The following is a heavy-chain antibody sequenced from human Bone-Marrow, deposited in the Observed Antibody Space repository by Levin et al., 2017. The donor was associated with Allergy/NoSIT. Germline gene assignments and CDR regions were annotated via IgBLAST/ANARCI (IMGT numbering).Heavy chain of an antibody. CDR2: VTNTGDSDTT. CDR3: ADLGLSHGLDV. CDR1: GFTSGFTFNDHY. V-gene: IGHV3-72*01. Sequence: PGGSLRLSCEASGFTSGFTFNDHYIDWVRQAPGKGLEWIGRVTNTGDSDTTKYAASMKGRFTISRDDSKNSVFLQMNSLKTEDTAVYYCADLGLSHGLDVWGQGTTVTVSS. D-gene: IGHD3/OR15-3a*01. J-gene: IGHJ6*02.